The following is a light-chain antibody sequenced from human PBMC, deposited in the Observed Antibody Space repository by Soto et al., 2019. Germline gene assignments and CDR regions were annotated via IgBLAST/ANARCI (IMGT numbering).Light chain of an antibody. V-gene: IGLV1-44*01. CDR2: NNN. J-gene: IGLJ1*01. CDR3: AAWDDSLNGYV. Sequence: QSVLTQPPSVSETPGQRVTISCSGSSSNIGINTVDWFQQLPGTAPKLLIYNNNQRPSGVPDRFSGSKSGTSASLAISGLQSEDESDYYCAAWDDSLNGYVFGTGTKVTVL. CDR1: SSNIGINT.